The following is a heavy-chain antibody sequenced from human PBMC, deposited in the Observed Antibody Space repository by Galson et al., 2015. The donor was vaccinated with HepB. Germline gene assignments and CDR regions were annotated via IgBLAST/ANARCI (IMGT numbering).Heavy chain of an antibody. CDR2: IWYDGSNK. CDR3: ARDLGEAAAGWFDP. V-gene: IGHV3-33*01. J-gene: IGHJ5*02. D-gene: IGHD6-13*01. CDR1: GFTFSSYG. Sequence: SLRLSCAASGFTFSSYGMHWVRQAPGKGLEWVAVIWYDGSNKYYADSVKGRFTISRDNSKNTLYLQMNSLRAEDTAVYYCARDLGEAAAGWFDPWGQGTLVTVSS.